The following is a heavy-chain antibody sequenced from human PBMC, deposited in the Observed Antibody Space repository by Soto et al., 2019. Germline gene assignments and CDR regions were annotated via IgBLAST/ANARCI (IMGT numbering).Heavy chain of an antibody. V-gene: IGHV4-39*01. CDR1: GGSISSSSYY. CDR2: IYYSGST. J-gene: IGHJ4*02. Sequence: QLQLQESGPGLVKPSETLSLTCTVSGGSISSSSYYWGWIRQPPGKGLEWIGSIYYSGSTYYNPSLKGRVTMSVDTSESQFSLELSSVTAADTAVYYCARTTVTAIESFDYWGQGTLVTVSS. CDR3: ARTTVTAIESFDY. D-gene: IGHD4-4*01.